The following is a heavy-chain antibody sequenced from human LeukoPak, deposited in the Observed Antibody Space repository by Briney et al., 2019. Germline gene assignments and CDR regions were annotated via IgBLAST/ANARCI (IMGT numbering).Heavy chain of an antibody. CDR3: ATDQEASSGWYF. CDR1: GYTLTELS. Sequence: ASVNVSCKVSGYTLTELSMHWVRQAPGKGLEWMGGFDPEDGETIYAQKFQGRVAMTEDTSTDTAYMELSSLRSEDTAVYYCATDQEASSGWYFWGQGTLVTVSS. V-gene: IGHV1-24*01. D-gene: IGHD6-19*01. CDR2: FDPEDGET. J-gene: IGHJ4*02.